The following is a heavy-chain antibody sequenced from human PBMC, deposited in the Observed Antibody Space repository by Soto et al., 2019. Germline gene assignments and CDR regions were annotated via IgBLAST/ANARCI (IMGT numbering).Heavy chain of an antibody. J-gene: IGHJ6*02. CDR1: GFTVSSNY. Sequence: VGSLRLSCAASGFTVSSNYMSWVRQAPGKGLEWVSVIYSGGSTYYADSVKGRFTISRDNSKNTLYLQMNSLRAEDTAVYYCARDLVAYGMDVWGQGTTVTVSS. CDR2: IYSGGST. CDR3: ARDLVAYGMDV. V-gene: IGHV3-53*01. D-gene: IGHD5-12*01.